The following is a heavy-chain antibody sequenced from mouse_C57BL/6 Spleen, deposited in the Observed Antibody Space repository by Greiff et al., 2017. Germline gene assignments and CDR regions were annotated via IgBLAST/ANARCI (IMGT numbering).Heavy chain of an antibody. CDR2: INPSSGYT. V-gene: IGHV1-7*01. J-gene: IGHJ3*01. CDR1: GYTFTSYW. D-gene: IGHD1-1*01. CDR3: ARGYYYSSSFPGAWFAY. Sequence: QVQLQQSGAELAKPGASVKLSCKASGYTFTSYWMHWVKQRPGQGLEWIGYINPSSGYTKYNQKFKDKATLTADKSSSAAYMQLSSLTYEDSAVYYCARGYYYSSSFPGAWFAYWGQGTLGTVSA.